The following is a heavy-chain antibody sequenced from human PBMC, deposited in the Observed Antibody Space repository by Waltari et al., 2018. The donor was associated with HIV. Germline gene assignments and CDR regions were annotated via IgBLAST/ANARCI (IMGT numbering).Heavy chain of an antibody. V-gene: IGHV3-11*01. Sequence: QVQLVESGGGLVKPGGSLRLSCVASGFSFSDYYMIWIRLAPGKGLECVSSISSRGNNTHYADSVQGRITISRDNAKNSLYLQMNTLRAEDTALYYCARTKYDLWSGSYFDSWGQGTLVTVSS. CDR3: ARTKYDLWSGSYFDS. D-gene: IGHD3-3*01. J-gene: IGHJ5*01. CDR1: GFSFSDYY. CDR2: ISSRGNNT.